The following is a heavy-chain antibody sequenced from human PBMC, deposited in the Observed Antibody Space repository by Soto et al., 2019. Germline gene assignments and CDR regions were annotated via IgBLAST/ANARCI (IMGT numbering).Heavy chain of an antibody. Sequence: SETLSLTCTVSGGSISSSSYYWGWIRQPPGKGLEWIGSIYYSGSTYYNPSLKSRFTISVDTSKNQFSLKLSSVTAADTAVYYCARLELLSNGARWFDPWGQGTLVTVSS. V-gene: IGHV4-39*01. CDR2: IYYSGST. CDR1: GGSISSSSYY. J-gene: IGHJ5*02. D-gene: IGHD4-4*01. CDR3: ARLELLSNGARWFDP.